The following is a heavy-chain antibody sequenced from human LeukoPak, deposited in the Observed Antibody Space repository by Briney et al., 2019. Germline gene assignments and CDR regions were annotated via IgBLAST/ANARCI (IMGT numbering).Heavy chain of an antibody. CDR3: ARSYAHDY. D-gene: IGHD2-2*01. J-gene: IGHJ4*02. CDR1: GGSSSGDY. V-gene: IGHV4-34*01. CDR2: INHSGST. Sequence: SETLSLTCAVYGGSSSGDYWSWIRQPPGKGLEWIGEINHSGSTNYNPSLKSRVTISVDTSKNQFSLKLSSVTAADTAVYYCARSYAHDYWGQGTLVTVSS.